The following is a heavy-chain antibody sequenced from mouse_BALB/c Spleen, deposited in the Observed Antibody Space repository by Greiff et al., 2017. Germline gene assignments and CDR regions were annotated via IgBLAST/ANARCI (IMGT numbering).Heavy chain of an antibody. CDR2: IWSGGST. Sequence: QVQLQQSGPGLVQPSQSLSITCTVSGFSLTSYGVHWVRQSPGKGLEWLGVIWSGGSTDYNAAFISRLSISKDNSKSQVFFKMNSLQANDTAINYRDSDYGNYVYAMDDWGQGTSVTVAS. J-gene: IGHJ4*01. V-gene: IGHV2-2*02. CDR1: GFSLTSYG. D-gene: IGHD2-1*01. CDR3: DSDYGNYVYAMDD.